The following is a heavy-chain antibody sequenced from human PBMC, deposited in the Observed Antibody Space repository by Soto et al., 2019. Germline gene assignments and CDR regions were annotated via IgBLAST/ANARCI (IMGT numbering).Heavy chain of an antibody. CDR3: VRERGLSSFDGMDV. Sequence: EVQLVESGGGLVKPGGSLRLSCEASGFTLTTYTMNWVRQASGKGMEWVSSITSSSGHIYYADSVKGRFTISRDNARNSLDLQMNSLRAEDTAVYYCVRERGLSSFDGMDVWGQGTTVTVSS. CDR2: ITSSSGHI. CDR1: GFTLTTYT. J-gene: IGHJ6*02. D-gene: IGHD3-10*01. V-gene: IGHV3-21*02.